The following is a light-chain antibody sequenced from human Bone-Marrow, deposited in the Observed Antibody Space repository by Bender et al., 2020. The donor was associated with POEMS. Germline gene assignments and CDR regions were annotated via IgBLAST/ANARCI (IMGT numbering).Light chain of an antibody. J-gene: IGLJ3*02. CDR1: SGDVGSSDR. Sequence: QSALTQPASVSGSPGQSITISCTGTSGDVGSSDRLSWYQQHPGKNPTVIFYEVTKRPSEGSIRFSGSKSGNTASLTISGLQAEDEADYYCVSYTGNNNLVMFGGGTRLTVL. CDR2: EVT. V-gene: IGLV2-23*02. CDR3: VSYTGNNNLVM.